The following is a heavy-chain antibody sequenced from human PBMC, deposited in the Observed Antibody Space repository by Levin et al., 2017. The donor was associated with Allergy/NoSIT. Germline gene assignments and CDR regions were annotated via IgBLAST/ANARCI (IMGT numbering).Heavy chain of an antibody. CDR1: GLTFINYG. Sequence: GESLKISCAASGLTFINYGMHWVRQAPGKGLEWVAVIWNDGSKKYYADSVKGRFTVSRDDSKDTLDLQMNSLRVEDTAVYYCARDRWGRSGYGGGFDYWDQGTLVTVSS. V-gene: IGHV3-33*01. CDR2: IWNDGSKK. D-gene: IGHD5-12*01. CDR3: ARDRWGRSGYGGGFDY. J-gene: IGHJ4*02.